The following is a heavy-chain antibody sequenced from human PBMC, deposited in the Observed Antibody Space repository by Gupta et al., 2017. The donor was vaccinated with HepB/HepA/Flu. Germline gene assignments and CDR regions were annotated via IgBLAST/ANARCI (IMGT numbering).Heavy chain of an antibody. V-gene: IGHV4-39*01. CDR2: IYYSGST. D-gene: IGHD2-15*01. J-gene: IGHJ4*02. CDR1: GGSISSSSYS. Sequence: QLQLQESGPGLVKPSETLSLTCTVSGGSISSSSYSWGWIRPPPGKGLEWIGSIYYSGSTYYNPSLKSRVTISVDTSKNQFSLKLSSVTAADTAVYYCARQTDGYCSGGSCYSPFFDYWGQGTLVTVSS. CDR3: ARQTDGYCSGGSCYSPFFDY.